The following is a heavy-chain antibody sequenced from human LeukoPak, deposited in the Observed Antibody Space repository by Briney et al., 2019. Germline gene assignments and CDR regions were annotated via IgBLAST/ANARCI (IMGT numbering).Heavy chain of an antibody. D-gene: IGHD5-18*01. V-gene: IGHV3-30*02. Sequence: GSLRLSCVAPGMTFESHGMHWVRQSPGKELKWLAFIKYDGSRTDYEDSVKGRFTVSRENSKNTLYLEMNSLRAEDTAVYYCARDRWIQLWLSGRDAFDIWGQGTMVTVSS. J-gene: IGHJ3*02. CDR3: ARDRWIQLWLSGRDAFDI. CDR2: IKYDGSRT. CDR1: GMTFESHG.